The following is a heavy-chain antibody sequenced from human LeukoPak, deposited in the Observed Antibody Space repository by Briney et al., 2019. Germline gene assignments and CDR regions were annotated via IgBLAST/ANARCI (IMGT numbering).Heavy chain of an antibody. CDR1: GFTFISYW. D-gene: IGHD5-12*01. J-gene: IGHJ4*02. CDR2: IKQDGSEK. V-gene: IGHV3-7*01. Sequence: GGSLRLSCAAAGFTFISYWMSSVRQAPGKGLEWVANIKQDGSEKYYVDSVKGRFTISRDNAKNSLSLQMNSLRREDTVVYYCASGGYISAYWGQGTLVTVSS. CDR3: ASGGYISAY.